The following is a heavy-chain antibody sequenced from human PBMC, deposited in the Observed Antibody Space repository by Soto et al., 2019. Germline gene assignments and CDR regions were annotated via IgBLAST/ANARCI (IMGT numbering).Heavy chain of an antibody. J-gene: IGHJ4*02. CDR3: ARDGPPYDFCSGYYETEEKNFDY. Sequence: QVQLVQSGAEVKKPGASEKVSCKASGYTFTSYGISWVRQAPGQGLEWMGWISAYKGNTNDAKKLQGRVTMTTDTSTSRAYVELRSLRSDDTAVYYCARDGPPYDFCSGYYETEEKNFDYWGQGTLVTVSS. CDR2: ISAYKGNT. V-gene: IGHV1-18*01. CDR1: GYTFTSYG. D-gene: IGHD3-3*01.